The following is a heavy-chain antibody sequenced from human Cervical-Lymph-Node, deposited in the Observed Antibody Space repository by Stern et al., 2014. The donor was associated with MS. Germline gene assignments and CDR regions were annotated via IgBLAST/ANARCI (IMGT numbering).Heavy chain of an antibody. CDR1: GDSFTTHW. D-gene: IGHD2/OR15-2a*01. V-gene: IGHV5-51*01. CDR3: GTYFRWVDY. CDR2: IY. Sequence: VQLVQSGAEVKKPGESLKISCKGSGDSFTTHWIGWVRQMPGKGLEWMGVIYSPSFQGQVTISADRSISTAYLRWSSLKASDTAMYYSGTYFRWVDYWGQGTLVTVSS. J-gene: IGHJ4*02.